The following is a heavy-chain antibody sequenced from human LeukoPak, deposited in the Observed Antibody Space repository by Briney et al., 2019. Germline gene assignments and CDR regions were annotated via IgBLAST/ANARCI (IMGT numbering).Heavy chain of an antibody. Sequence: ASVKVSCKASGYTFTSYCMHWVRQAPGQGLEWMGIINPSGGSTSYAQKFQGRVTMTRDMSTSTVYMELSSLRSEDTAVYYCARGQKYSSSWYRDDHDAFDIWGQGTMVTVSS. CDR3: ARGQKYSSSWYRDDHDAFDI. D-gene: IGHD6-13*01. CDR1: GYTFTSYC. J-gene: IGHJ3*02. CDR2: INPSGGST. V-gene: IGHV1-46*01.